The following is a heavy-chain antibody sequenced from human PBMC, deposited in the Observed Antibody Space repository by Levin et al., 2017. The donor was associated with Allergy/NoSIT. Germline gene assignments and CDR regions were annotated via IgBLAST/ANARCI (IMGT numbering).Heavy chain of an antibody. Sequence: ASVKVSCKASGYTFTSYDINWVRQATGQGLEWMGWMNPNSGNTGYAQKFQGRVTMTRNTSISTAYMELSSLRSEDTAVYYCARRRLRHNWFDPWGQGTLVTVSS. CDR3: ARRRLRHNWFDP. CDR2: MNPNSGNT. J-gene: IGHJ5*02. V-gene: IGHV1-8*01. CDR1: GYTFTSYD.